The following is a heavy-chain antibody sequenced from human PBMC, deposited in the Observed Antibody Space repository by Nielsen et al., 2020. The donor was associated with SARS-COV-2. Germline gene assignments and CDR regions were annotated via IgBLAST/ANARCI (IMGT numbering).Heavy chain of an antibody. Sequence: SETLSLTCTVSGASIRSSSYYWAWIRQPPGKGLEWIGSIYESGSTFYNPSLKSRVTISVDTSKNQFSLKLSSVTAADTAVYYCARYNVETTMVWWFDPWGQGTLVTVSS. J-gene: IGHJ5*02. CDR1: GASIRSSSYY. V-gene: IGHV4-39*07. CDR3: ARYNVETTMVWWFDP. D-gene: IGHD5-18*01. CDR2: IYESGST.